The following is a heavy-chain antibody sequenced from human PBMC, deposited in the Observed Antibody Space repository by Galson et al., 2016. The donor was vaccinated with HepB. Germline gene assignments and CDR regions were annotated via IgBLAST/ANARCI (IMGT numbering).Heavy chain of an antibody. CDR2: IHFDGFNT. D-gene: IGHD3-3*01. V-gene: IGHV3-74*01. J-gene: IGHJ6*02. CDR3: ARARRTIFGVISAYYYAMDV. Sequence: SLRLSCAASGFTFSSYLMHWVRQAPGKGLVWVSRIHFDGFNTIYADSVKGRFTISRDNAKNTLYLQMNSLRAEDTAVYYCARARRTIFGVISAYYYAMDVWGQGTTVTVSS. CDR1: GFTFSSYL.